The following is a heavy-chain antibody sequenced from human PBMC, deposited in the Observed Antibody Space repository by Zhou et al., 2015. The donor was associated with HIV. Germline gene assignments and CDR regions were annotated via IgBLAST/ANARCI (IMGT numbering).Heavy chain of an antibody. D-gene: IGHD1-1*01. V-gene: IGHV1-69*08. CDR1: GGTFSSYT. J-gene: IGHJ6*02. CDR2: IIPILGIA. Sequence: QVQLVQSGAEVKKPGSSVKVSCKASGGTFSSYTISWVRQAPGQGLEWMGRIIPILGIANYAQKFQGRVTITADKSTSTAYMELSSLRSEDTAVYYCARDRELERAGEYYYYGMDVWGQGTTVTVSS. CDR3: ARDRELERAGEYYYYGMDV.